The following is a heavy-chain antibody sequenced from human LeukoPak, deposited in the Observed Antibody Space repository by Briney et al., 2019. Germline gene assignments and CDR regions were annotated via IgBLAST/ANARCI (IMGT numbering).Heavy chain of an antibody. CDR2: ISYDGSNK. CDR1: GFTFSSYA. D-gene: IGHD5-12*01. J-gene: IGHJ6*02. CDR3: ARGVDIVATIDYYGMDV. V-gene: IGHV3-30*04. Sequence: PGGSLRLSCAASGFTFSSYAMHWVRQAPGKGLEWVAVISYDGSNKYYADSVKGRFTISRDNSKKTLYLQMNSLRAEDTAVYYCARGVDIVATIDYYGMDVWGRGTTVTVSS.